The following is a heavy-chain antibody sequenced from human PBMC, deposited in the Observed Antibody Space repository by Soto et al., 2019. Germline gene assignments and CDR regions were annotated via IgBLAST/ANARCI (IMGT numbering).Heavy chain of an antibody. J-gene: IGHJ5*02. CDR2: IIPIFGTA. CDR1: GGTFSSYA. Sequence: ASVKVSCKASGGTFSSYAISWVRQAPGQGLEWMGGIIPIFGTANYAQKFQGRVTITEDVSTSTAYMELSSLRSEDTAVYYCARDGVTISGVSGTIWFDPWGQGTLVTVSS. D-gene: IGHD1-7*01. V-gene: IGHV1-69*13. CDR3: ARDGVTISGVSGTIWFDP.